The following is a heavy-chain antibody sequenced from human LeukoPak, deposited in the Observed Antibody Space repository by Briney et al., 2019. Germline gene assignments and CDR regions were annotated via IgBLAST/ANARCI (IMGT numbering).Heavy chain of an antibody. Sequence: ASVKVSCKASGGTFSSYAISWVRQAPGQGLEWKGGIIPIFGTANYAQKFQGRVTITADESTSTAYMELSSLRSEDTAVYYCATGLASMDNAFDIWGQGTMVTVSS. CDR2: IIPIFGTA. D-gene: IGHD2-2*03. J-gene: IGHJ3*02. V-gene: IGHV1-69*13. CDR1: GGTFSSYA. CDR3: ATGLASMDNAFDI.